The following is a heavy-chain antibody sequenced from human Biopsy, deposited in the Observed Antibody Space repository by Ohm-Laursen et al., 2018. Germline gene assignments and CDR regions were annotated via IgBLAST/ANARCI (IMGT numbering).Heavy chain of an antibody. J-gene: IGHJ3*02. CDR1: GGSLSSYY. V-gene: IGHV4-4*07. CDR3: ARWTPEYDSSRYYLDAFDI. D-gene: IGHD3-22*01. CDR2: IYSSGST. Sequence: PSETLSPTCPVSGGSLSSYYWSWIRQPAGKGPEWIGRIYSSGSTNYNPSLKSRVTLSMDTSKRQFSLKLSFVTAADTAVYYCARWTPEYDSSRYYLDAFDIWGQGTKVTVSS.